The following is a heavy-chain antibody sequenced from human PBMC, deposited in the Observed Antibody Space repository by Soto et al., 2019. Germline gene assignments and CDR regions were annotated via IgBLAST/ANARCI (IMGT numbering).Heavy chain of an antibody. J-gene: IGHJ4*02. D-gene: IGHD3-22*01. CDR1: GGTFSGYA. Sequence: GASVKVSCKASGGTFSGYAISWVRQAPGQGLEWMGGIIPIFGTADYAQKFQGRVTITADESTSTAYMELSSLRSEDTAVYYCASHYDSSGYYYRGLDYWGQGTLVTVSS. CDR3: ASHYDSSGYYYRGLDY. V-gene: IGHV1-69*13. CDR2: IIPIFGTA.